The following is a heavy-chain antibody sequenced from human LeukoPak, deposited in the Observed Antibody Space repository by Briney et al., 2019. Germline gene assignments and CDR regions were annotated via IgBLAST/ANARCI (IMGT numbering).Heavy chain of an antibody. CDR2: INPNSGGT. J-gene: IGHJ6*03. CDR1: GYTFTGYY. D-gene: IGHD3-3*01. Sequence: ASVKVSCKASGYTFTGYYMHWVRQAPGQGLEWMGWINPNSGGTNYAQKFQGRVTMTRDTSISTAYMELRSLRSDDTAVYYCARAVGDFWGGYYIPWYYYYYMDVWGKGTTVTVSS. V-gene: IGHV1-2*02. CDR3: ARAVGDFWGGYYIPWYYYYYMDV.